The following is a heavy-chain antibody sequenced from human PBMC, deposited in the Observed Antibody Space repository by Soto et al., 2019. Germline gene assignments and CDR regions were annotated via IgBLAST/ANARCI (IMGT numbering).Heavy chain of an antibody. CDR2: TGATGRTT. V-gene: IGHV3-23*01. J-gene: IGHJ4*02. Sequence: PGGSLRLSCAASGFNFNIYAMTWVRQAPGKGLEWVSTTGATGRTTYYADSAKGRFTVSRDNSKNTLDLQMSNLRAEDTAVYYCATVHNTSRSFDYWGQGTLVTVSS. CDR1: GFNFNIYA. CDR3: ATVHNTSRSFDY. D-gene: IGHD1-20*01.